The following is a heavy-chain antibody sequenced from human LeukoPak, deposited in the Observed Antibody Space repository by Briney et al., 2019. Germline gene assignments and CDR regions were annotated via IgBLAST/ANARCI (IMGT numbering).Heavy chain of an antibody. V-gene: IGHV4-4*07. J-gene: IGHJ6*03. CDR1: GGSIRSYY. Sequence: SETLSLTCTVSGGSIRSYYWSWIRQPAGKGLEWIGRIYTSGSTNYNPSLKSRVTMSVDTSKNQFSLKLSSVTAADTAVYYCARDPYYYGSGSWVPHYMDVWGKGTTVTISS. CDR3: ARDPYYYGSGSWVPHYMDV. D-gene: IGHD3-10*01. CDR2: IYTSGST.